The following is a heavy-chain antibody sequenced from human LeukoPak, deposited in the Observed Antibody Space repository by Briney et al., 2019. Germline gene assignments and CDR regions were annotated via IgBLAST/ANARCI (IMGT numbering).Heavy chain of an antibody. CDR1: GFTFSNAW. J-gene: IGHJ4*02. V-gene: IGHV3-15*07. D-gene: IGHD7-27*01. CDR3: ARSYLTGDNGDY. CDR2: IKSKTDGGTT. Sequence: PGGSLRLSCAASGFTFSNAWMNWVRQAPGKGLEWVGRIKSKTDGGTTDYAAPVKGRFTISRDDSKNTLYLQMNSLRAEDTAVYYCARSYLTGDNGDYWGQGTLVTVSS.